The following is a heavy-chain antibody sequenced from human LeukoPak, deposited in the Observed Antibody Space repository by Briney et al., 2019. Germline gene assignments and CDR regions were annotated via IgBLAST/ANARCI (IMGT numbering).Heavy chain of an antibody. CDR2: IRYDGSKK. CDR3: ATYLDSSGYPLDY. Sequence: GGSLRLSCAASGFTFSSYGMHWVRQAPGKGLEWVAFIRYDGSKKYYVDSVKGRFTISRDNSKNTLYLQMNSLRAEDTAVYYCATYLDSSGYPLDYWGQGTLVTVSS. CDR1: GFTFSSYG. D-gene: IGHD3-22*01. V-gene: IGHV3-30*02. J-gene: IGHJ4*02.